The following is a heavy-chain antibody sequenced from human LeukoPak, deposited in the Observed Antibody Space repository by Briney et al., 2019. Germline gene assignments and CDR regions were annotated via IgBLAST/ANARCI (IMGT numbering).Heavy chain of an antibody. CDR2: ISAYNGNT. D-gene: IGHD3-16*01. CDR3: ASLGSWGVMKD. CDR1: GGTFSSYA. Sequence: GASVKVSCKASGGTFSSYAISWVRQAPGQGLEWMGWISAYNGNTNYAQKLQGRVTMTTDTSTSTAYMELRSLRSDDTAVYYCASLGSWGVMKDWGQGTLVTVSS. V-gene: IGHV1-18*01. J-gene: IGHJ4*02.